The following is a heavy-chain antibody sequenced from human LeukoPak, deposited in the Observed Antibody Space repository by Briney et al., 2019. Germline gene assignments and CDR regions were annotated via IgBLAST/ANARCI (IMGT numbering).Heavy chain of an antibody. J-gene: IGHJ4*02. CDR1: GLTFSSYA. Sequence: TGGSLRLSCAASGLTFSSYAMSWVCQAPGKGLEWVSAISGSGGSTYYADSVKGRFTISRDNSKNTLYLQMNSLRAEDTAVYYCAKTARRSRYYFDYWGQGTLVTVSS. V-gene: IGHV3-23*01. D-gene: IGHD2-21*02. CDR3: AKTARRSRYYFDY. CDR2: ISGSGGST.